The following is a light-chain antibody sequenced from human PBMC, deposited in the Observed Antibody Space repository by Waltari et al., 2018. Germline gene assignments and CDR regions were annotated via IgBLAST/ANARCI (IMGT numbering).Light chain of an antibody. Sequence: QSVLTQPPSASGTPGQRVTISCSGSSSNIGSNTVNWYQQLPGTAPKLLIYSNNQRPSGVRDRFSGSTSGTSASLAISGLQSEDEADYYCAAWDDSLNGRVFGGGTKLTVL. CDR3: AAWDDSLNGRV. CDR1: SSNIGSNT. V-gene: IGLV1-44*01. CDR2: SNN. J-gene: IGLJ2*01.